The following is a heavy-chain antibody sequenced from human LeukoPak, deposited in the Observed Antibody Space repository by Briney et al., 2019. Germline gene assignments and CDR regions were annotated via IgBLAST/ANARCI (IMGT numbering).Heavy chain of an antibody. CDR2: ISGSGGST. Sequence: PGGSLILSCAASGFTFSSYALSWVRQAPGKGLEWVSAISGSGGSTYYADSVKGRFTISRDNSKNTLYLQMNSLRAEDTAVYYCAKDLEGDTSGYYYVDYWGQGTLVTVSS. J-gene: IGHJ4*02. CDR3: AKDLEGDTSGYYYVDY. D-gene: IGHD3-22*01. V-gene: IGHV3-23*01. CDR1: GFTFSSYA.